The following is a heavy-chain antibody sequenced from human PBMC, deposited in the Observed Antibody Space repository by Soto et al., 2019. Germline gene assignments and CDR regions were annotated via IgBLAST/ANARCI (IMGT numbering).Heavy chain of an antibody. CDR2: MSGSNGKT. Sequence: GGSLRLSCAASGFSFSSYAMSWVRQAPGKGLEWVPGMSGSNGKTYYADSVKGRFTISRDNIKNFLFLQMNGLRADDTASYYCARDGLLFSGPYRPSRFDYWGLGTLVTVSS. CDR3: ARDGLLFSGPYRPSRFDY. D-gene: IGHD3-16*02. CDR1: GFSFSSYA. V-gene: IGHV3-23*01. J-gene: IGHJ4*02.